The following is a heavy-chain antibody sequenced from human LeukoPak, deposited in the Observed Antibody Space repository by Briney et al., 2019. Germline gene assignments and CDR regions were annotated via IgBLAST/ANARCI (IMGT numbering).Heavy chain of an antibody. CDR2: ISAYNGNT. D-gene: IGHD3-10*01. Sequence: ASVKVSCKASGYTFTSYGISWVRQAPGQGLEWMGWISAYNGNTNYAQKLQGRVTTTTDTSTSTAYMELRGLRSGDTDLYYCARDSLQGWYGSGSYYGNYYYGMDVWGKGTTVTVSS. CDR3: ARDSLQGWYGSGSYYGNYYYGMDV. V-gene: IGHV1-18*04. J-gene: IGHJ6*04. CDR1: GYTFTSYG.